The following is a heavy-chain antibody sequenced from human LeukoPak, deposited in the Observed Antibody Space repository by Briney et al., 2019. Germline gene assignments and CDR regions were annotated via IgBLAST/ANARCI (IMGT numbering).Heavy chain of an antibody. D-gene: IGHD6-13*01. CDR1: GFTFRSYG. Sequence: PGGSLRLSCAATGFTFRSYGMHWVRQAPGKGLEWVAVVSYDGNTKYYADSVKGRFTISRDNYKNTVYPQMHSLRAEDTAVYYCARGLSAYSSSSPLSGQHWGQGTLVTVSS. J-gene: IGHJ1*01. CDR2: VSYDGNTK. CDR3: ARGLSAYSSSSPLSGQH. V-gene: IGHV3-30*03.